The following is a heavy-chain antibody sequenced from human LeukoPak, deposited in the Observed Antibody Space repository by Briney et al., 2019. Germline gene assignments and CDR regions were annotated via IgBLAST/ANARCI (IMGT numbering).Heavy chain of an antibody. V-gene: IGHV3-30-3*01. CDR1: GFTFSSYA. D-gene: IGHD4-17*01. CDR3: ARDRSSYGDYFFDY. J-gene: IGHJ4*02. Sequence: GRSLRLSCAASGFTFSSYAMPWVRQAPDKGLEWVAVISYDGSNKYYADSVKGRFTISRDNSKNTLYLQMNSLRAEDTAVYYCARDRSSYGDYFFDYWGQGTLVTVSS. CDR2: ISYDGSNK.